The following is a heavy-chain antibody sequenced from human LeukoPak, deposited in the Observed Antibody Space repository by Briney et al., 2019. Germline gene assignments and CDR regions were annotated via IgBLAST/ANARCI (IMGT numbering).Heavy chain of an antibody. Sequence: GGSLRLSCAASGFTFSSYWMHWVRQAPGKGLVWVSRINNDGSSTSYADSVKGRFTISRDNAKNTLYLQMNSLRAEDTAVYYCARDGVNWNDVRGGFDYWGQGTLVTVSS. CDR2: INNDGSST. CDR1: GFTFSSYW. D-gene: IGHD1-20*01. CDR3: ARDGVNWNDVRGGFDY. V-gene: IGHV3-74*01. J-gene: IGHJ4*02.